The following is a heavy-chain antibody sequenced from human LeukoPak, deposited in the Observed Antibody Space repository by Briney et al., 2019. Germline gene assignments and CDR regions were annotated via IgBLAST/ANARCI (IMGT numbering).Heavy chain of an antibody. CDR1: GFTFSSYA. CDR2: ISGSGGST. V-gene: IGHV3-23*01. CDR3: ARAKYSSGWYGWYFDL. Sequence: GGSLRLSCAASGFTFSSYAMSWVRPAPGKGLEWVSTISGSGGSTYYADSVKGRFTISRDNSKNTLYLQMNSLRAEDTAVYYCARAKYSSGWYGWYFDLWGRGTLVTVSS. J-gene: IGHJ2*01. D-gene: IGHD6-19*01.